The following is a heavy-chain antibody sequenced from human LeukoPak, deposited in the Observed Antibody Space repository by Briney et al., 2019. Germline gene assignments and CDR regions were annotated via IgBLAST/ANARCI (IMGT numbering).Heavy chain of an antibody. J-gene: IGHJ6*04. D-gene: IGHD2-2*01. CDR1: GYTFTSYG. V-gene: IGHV1-18*04. Sequence: PGASVKVSCKASGYTFTSYGISWMRQAPGQGLEWMGWISAYNGNTNYAQKLQGRVTMTTDTSTSTAYMELRSLRSDDTAVYYCATGDIVVVPAASYYYYGMDVWGKGTTVTVSS. CDR2: ISAYNGNT. CDR3: ATGDIVVVPAASYYYYGMDV.